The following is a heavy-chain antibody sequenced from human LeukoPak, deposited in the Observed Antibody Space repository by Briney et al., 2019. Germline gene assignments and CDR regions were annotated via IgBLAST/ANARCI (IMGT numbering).Heavy chain of an antibody. J-gene: IGHJ4*02. CDR1: GGSFSGYY. D-gene: IGHD3-10*01. CDR2: INHSGST. V-gene: IGHV4-34*01. CDR3: ARVGVRYYYGSGSPYFDY. Sequence: SETLSLTCAVYGGSFSGYYWSWIRQPPGKGLEWIGEINHSGSTNYNPSLKSRVTISVDMSKNQFSLKLSSVTAADTAVYYRARVGVRYYYGSGSPYFDYWGQGTLVTVSS.